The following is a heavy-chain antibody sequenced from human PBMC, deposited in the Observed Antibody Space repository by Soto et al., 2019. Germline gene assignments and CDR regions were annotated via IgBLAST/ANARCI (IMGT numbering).Heavy chain of an antibody. J-gene: IGHJ4*02. CDR2: IFSNDEK. CDR3: SRIRIAGAGNYFDY. D-gene: IGHD6-13*01. CDR1: GFLLNNGRMG. Sequence: QVTLKESGPVLVKPTETLTLTCSVSGFLLNNGRMGVSWIRQPPGKALEWLAHIFSNDEKSYSTSLKSRLTISKDTYKSQVVLTMTNIDPVDTATYYCSRIRIAGAGNYFDYWVQGTLVTVSS. V-gene: IGHV2-26*01.